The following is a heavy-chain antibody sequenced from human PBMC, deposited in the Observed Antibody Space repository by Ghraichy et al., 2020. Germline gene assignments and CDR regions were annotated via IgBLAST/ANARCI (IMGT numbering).Heavy chain of an antibody. Sequence: SQTLSLTCSVSGGSISSVSHYWGWIRQPPGKGLEWIGNIYYTGNTYYNPSLRSRVTMAVDTSKNQFSLNLSSVTAAETAVYYCARQVLEGVNGAFDLWGQGTMVTVS. D-gene: IGHD3-10*01. CDR3: ARQVLEGVNGAFDL. J-gene: IGHJ3*01. V-gene: IGHV4-39*01. CDR1: GGSISSVSHY. CDR2: IYYTGNT.